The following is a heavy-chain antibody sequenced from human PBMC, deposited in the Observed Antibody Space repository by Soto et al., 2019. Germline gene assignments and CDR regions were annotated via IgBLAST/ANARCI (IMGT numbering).Heavy chain of an antibody. CDR1: AFGFNDSA. CDR3: TNNFV. J-gene: IGHJ4*02. V-gene: IGHV3-73*01. CDR2: VRSKTTNCAT. Sequence: DVQVVQYGGGLVQPGGSLKLSCAASAFGFNDSAMHWVRQASGKGLEWVARVRSKTTNCATAYPVSVRGRFTVSRDDSMGTTYLQTNSLKTEDTAMYYCTNNFVWCQGVLVTVSS.